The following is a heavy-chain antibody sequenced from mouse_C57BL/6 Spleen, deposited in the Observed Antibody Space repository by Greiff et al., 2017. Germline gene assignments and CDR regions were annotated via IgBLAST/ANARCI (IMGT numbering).Heavy chain of an antibody. J-gene: IGHJ2*01. CDR1: GYTFTSYW. Sequence: QVQLQQPGAELVKPGASVKLSCKASGYTFTSYWMHWVKQRPGPGLEWIGMIHPNSGSTNYNEKFKSKATLTVDKSSSTSYMQLSSLTSEDSAVYYCARSLYDYDALFDYWGQGTTLTVSS. CDR3: ARSLYDYDALFDY. D-gene: IGHD2-4*01. CDR2: IHPNSGST. V-gene: IGHV1-64*01.